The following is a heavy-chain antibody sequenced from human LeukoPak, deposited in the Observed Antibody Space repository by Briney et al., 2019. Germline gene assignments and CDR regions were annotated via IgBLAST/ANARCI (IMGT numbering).Heavy chain of an antibody. CDR1: GFTFSSYS. D-gene: IGHD3-16*01. V-gene: IGHV3-48*01. J-gene: IGHJ3*02. CDR3: AKDKSPTSPNGFDM. CDR2: ISSSSSTI. Sequence: GGSLRLSCAATGFTFSSYSMNWVRQAPGKGLEWVSYISSSSSTIYYADSVKGRFTISRDNAKNSLYLQMNSLRAEDMALYYCAKDKSPTSPNGFDMWGQGTMVTVSS.